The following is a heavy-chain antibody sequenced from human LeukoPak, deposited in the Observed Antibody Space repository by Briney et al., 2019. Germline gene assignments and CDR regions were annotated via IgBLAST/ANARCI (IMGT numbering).Heavy chain of an antibody. Sequence: GGSLRLSCAASGFTFSSYSMNWVRQAPGKGLEWVSSISSSSSYIYYADSVKGRFTISRDNAKNPLYLQMNSLRAEDTAVYYCARCLAVAGIDYWGQGTLVTVSS. CDR3: ARCLAVAGIDY. J-gene: IGHJ4*02. D-gene: IGHD6-19*01. CDR1: GFTFSSYS. V-gene: IGHV3-21*01. CDR2: ISSSSSYI.